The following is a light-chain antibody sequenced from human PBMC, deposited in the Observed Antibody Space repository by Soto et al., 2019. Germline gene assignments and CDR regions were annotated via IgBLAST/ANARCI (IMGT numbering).Light chain of an antibody. CDR2: STS. CDR3: QQYGNSPWT. V-gene: IGKV3-20*01. J-gene: IGKJ1*01. CDR1: QRFGSSN. Sequence: EILLTQSPCTLSLSPGERGTLSCRASQRFGSSNLAWYQQKPGQAPRLLIYSTSSRATGIPERFSGSGSGTDFTLTISRLEPEDFAVYYCQQYGNSPWTFGQGTKVDIK.